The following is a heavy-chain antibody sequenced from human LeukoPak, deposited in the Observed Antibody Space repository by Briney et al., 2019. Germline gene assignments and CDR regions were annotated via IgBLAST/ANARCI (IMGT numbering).Heavy chain of an antibody. V-gene: IGHV3-30*18. Sequence: GGSLRLSCAASGFTFSSYGMHWVRQAPGKGLEWVAVISYDGSNKYYADSVKGRFTISRDNSKNTLSVQMNSLRPEDTAVYYCAKGDTSWTIDYWGQGTLVTVSS. CDR1: GFTFSSYG. CDR2: ISYDGSNK. D-gene: IGHD3/OR15-3a*01. CDR3: AKGDTSWTIDY. J-gene: IGHJ4*02.